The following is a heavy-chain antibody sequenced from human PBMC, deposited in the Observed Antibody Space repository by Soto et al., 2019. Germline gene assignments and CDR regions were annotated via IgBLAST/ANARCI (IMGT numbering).Heavy chain of an antibody. V-gene: IGHV1-3*01. D-gene: IGHD1-1*01. CDR2: INGNNGNT. J-gene: IGHJ4*02. Sequence: ASVKVSCKASGYSFTGYAMQWVRRAPGQGLEWMGWINGNNGNTKYSQQFQGRVTFSRDTSANTAYMEVRSLRYEDTAVYYCARDNQVLEGLLTSYFDHWGQGTLVTVSS. CDR3: ARDNQVLEGLLTSYFDH. CDR1: GYSFTGYA.